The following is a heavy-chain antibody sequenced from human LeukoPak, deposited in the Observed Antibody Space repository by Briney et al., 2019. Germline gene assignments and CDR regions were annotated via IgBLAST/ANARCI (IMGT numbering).Heavy chain of an antibody. CDR2: ISSSSSYI. D-gene: IGHD6-13*01. J-gene: IGHJ5*02. V-gene: IGHV3-21*01. CDR3: AREVAAAGNWFDP. Sequence: PGGSLRLSCAASGFTFSSYSMNWVRQAPGKGLEWVSSISSSSSYIYYADSVRGRFTISRDNAKNSLYLQMNSLRAEDTAVYYCAREVAAAGNWFDPWGQGTLVTVSS. CDR1: GFTFSSYS.